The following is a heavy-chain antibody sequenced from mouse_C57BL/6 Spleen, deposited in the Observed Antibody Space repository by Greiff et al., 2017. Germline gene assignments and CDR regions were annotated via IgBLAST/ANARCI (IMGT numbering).Heavy chain of an antibody. Sequence: VQLQQPGAELVRPGSSVKLSCKASGYTFTSYWMHWVKQRPIQGLEWIGNIDPSDSETHYNQKFKDKATLTVDKSSSTAYMQLSSLTSEDSAVYYCARQGSPGGYYFDYWGQGTTLTVSS. J-gene: IGHJ2*01. CDR3: ARQGSPGGYYFDY. V-gene: IGHV1-52*01. CDR2: IDPSDSET. CDR1: GYTFTSYW.